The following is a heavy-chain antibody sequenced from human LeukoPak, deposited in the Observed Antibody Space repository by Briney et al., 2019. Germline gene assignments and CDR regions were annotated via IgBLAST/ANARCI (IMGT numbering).Heavy chain of an antibody. J-gene: IGHJ4*02. CDR1: GGSISNSSYY. CDR3: ARRPGVYDSSGYYHVLPVDY. D-gene: IGHD3-22*01. CDR2: IYYSGST. V-gene: IGHV4-39*01. Sequence: SETLSLTCTVSGGSISNSSYYWGWIRQPPGKGLEWIGSIYYSGSTYYNPSLKSRVTISVDTSKNQFSLKLSSVTAADTAVYYCARRPGVYDSSGYYHVLPVDYWGQGTLVTVSS.